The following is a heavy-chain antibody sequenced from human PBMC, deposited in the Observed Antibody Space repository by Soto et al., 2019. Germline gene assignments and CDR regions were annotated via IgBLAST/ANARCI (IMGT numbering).Heavy chain of an antibody. J-gene: IGHJ4*02. CDR3: ARSPVVPAAIGVPIDY. CDR1: GYTFTSYA. V-gene: IGHV1-3*01. Sequence: GASVKVSCKASGYTFTSYAMHWVRQAPGQRLEWMGWINAGNGNTKYSQKFQGRVTITRDTSASTAYMELSSLRSEDTAVYYCARSPVVPAAIGVPIDYWGQGTLVTVSS. D-gene: IGHD2-2*02. CDR2: INAGNGNT.